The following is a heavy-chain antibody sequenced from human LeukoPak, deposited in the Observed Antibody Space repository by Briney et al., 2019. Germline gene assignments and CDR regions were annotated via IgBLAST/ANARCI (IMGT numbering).Heavy chain of an antibody. V-gene: IGHV4-59*01. Sequence: SETLSLTCTVSGGSISSYYWNWIRQPPGRGLEWIGYIYYSGRTNYNPSLKSRVTISLVTSKKQFSLKLSSVTAADTAVYYCARSGELVDYWGQGTLVTVSS. D-gene: IGHD3-10*01. J-gene: IGHJ4*02. CDR1: GGSISSYY. CDR3: ARSGELVDY. CDR2: IYYSGRT.